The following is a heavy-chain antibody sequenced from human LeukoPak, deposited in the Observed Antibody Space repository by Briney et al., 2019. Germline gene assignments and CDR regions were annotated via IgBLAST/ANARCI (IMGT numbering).Heavy chain of an antibody. V-gene: IGHV3-23*01. Sequence: EGSLRLSCAASGFTFSSYAMSWVRQAPGKGLEWVSAISGSGGSTYYADSVKGRFTISRDNSKNTLYLQMNSLRAEDTAVYYCAKGLLRWLAGTHAFDIWGQGTMVTVSS. CDR3: AKGLLRWLAGTHAFDI. CDR2: ISGSGGST. CDR1: GFTFSSYA. J-gene: IGHJ3*02. D-gene: IGHD6-19*01.